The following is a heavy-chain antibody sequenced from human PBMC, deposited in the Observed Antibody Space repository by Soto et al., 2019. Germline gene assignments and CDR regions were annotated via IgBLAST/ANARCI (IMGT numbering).Heavy chain of an antibody. CDR3: ARGGAHAKSWSGIYQFGYGLDF. Sequence: QVQLQQWGAGLLKHSETLSLTCDVSGESFGGYYWSLIRQSPGKGLEWIGDITHRGSNNYNPSLKSRVTLSVDTSKRQFSLKLISVTAADTAVYYCARGGAHAKSWSGIYQFGYGLDFWGQGTTVTVSS. V-gene: IGHV4-34*02. CDR2: ITHRGSN. D-gene: IGHD1-26*01. J-gene: IGHJ6*02. CDR1: GESFGGYY.